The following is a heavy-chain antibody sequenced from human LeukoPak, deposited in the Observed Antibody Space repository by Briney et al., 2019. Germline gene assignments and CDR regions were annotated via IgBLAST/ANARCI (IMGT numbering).Heavy chain of an antibody. J-gene: IGHJ4*02. CDR1: GGTFSSYA. CDR3: ARRSIAAARFGY. V-gene: IGHV1-69*13. CDR2: IIPIFGTA. Sequence: SVKVSCTASGGTFSSYAISWVRQAPGQGLEWMGGIIPIFGTANYAQKFQGRVTITADESTSTAYMGLSSLRSEDTAVYYCARRSIAAARFGYWGQGTLVTVSS. D-gene: IGHD6-13*01.